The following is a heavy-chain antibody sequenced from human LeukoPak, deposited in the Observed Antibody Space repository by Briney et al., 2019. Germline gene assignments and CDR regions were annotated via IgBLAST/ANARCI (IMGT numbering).Heavy chain of an antibody. D-gene: IGHD4-23*01. Sequence: SETLSLTCSVSGGSTSSYYWSWIRQPPGKGLEWIGYIYYTGSINYNPSLKSRVTISVDTSKNQFSLKLSSVTAADTAVYYCARGARWNDYWGQGTLVTVSS. V-gene: IGHV4-59*01. J-gene: IGHJ4*02. CDR3: ARGARWNDY. CDR1: GGSTSSYY. CDR2: IYYTGSI.